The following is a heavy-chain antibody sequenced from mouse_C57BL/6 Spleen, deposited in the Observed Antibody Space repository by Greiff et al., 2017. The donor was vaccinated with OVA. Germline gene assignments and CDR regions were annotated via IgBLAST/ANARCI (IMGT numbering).Heavy chain of an antibody. CDR2: IDPSDSYT. D-gene: IGHD2-14*01. V-gene: IGHV1-50*01. CDR3: AGPFYRPGARDY. J-gene: IGHJ4*01. CDR1: GYTFTSYW. Sequence: QVQLQQPGAELVKPGASVKLSCKASGYTFTSYWMQWVKQRPGQGLEWIGEIDPSDSYTNYNQKFKGKATLTVDTSSSTAYMQLSSLTSEDSAVYYCAGPFYRPGARDYWGQGTSVTVSS.